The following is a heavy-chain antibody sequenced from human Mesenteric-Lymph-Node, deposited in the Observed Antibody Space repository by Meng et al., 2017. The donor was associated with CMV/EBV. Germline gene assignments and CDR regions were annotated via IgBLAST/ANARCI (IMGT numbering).Heavy chain of an antibody. CDR2: IIPIFGTA. J-gene: IGHJ3*02. Sequence: AAGGTFSSYAISWVRQAPGQGLEWMGGIIPIFGTANYAQKFQGRVTITTDESTSTAYMELSSLRSEDTAVYYCATTTIFGVVDAFDIWGQGTMVTVSS. CDR1: GGTFSSYA. D-gene: IGHD3-3*01. V-gene: IGHV1-69*05. CDR3: ATTTIFGVVDAFDI.